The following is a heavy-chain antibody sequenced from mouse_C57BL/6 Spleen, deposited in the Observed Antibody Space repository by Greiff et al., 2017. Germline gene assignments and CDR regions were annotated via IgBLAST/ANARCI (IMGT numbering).Heavy chain of an antibody. J-gene: IGHJ4*01. CDR3: ARGITTVVSYYYAMDY. CDR2: IDPEDGET. Sequence: VQLKQSGAELVKPGASVKLSCTASGFNIKDYYMHWVKQRTEQGLEWIGRIDPEDGETKYAPKFQGKATITADTSSNTAYLQLSSLTSEDTAVYYCARGITTVVSYYYAMDYWGQGTSVTVSS. CDR1: GFNIKDYY. D-gene: IGHD1-1*01. V-gene: IGHV14-2*01.